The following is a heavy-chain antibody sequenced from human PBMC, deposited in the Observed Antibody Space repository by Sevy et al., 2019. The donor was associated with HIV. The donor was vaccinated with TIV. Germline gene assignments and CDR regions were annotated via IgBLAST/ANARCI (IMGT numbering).Heavy chain of an antibody. CDR1: GLHFSGYA. J-gene: IGHJ4*02. D-gene: IGHD2-2*03. CDR3: ASDMDVGVTSFDY. CDR2: IWNDGRNR. V-gene: IGHV3-33*08. Sequence: GGSLRLSCAVSGLHFSGYAMHWVRQAPGKGLEWVAGIWNDGRNRYYADSVKGRFTISRDNSRKILYLQMNSLGSEDTGVYYCASDMDVGVTSFDYWGQGTLVTVSS.